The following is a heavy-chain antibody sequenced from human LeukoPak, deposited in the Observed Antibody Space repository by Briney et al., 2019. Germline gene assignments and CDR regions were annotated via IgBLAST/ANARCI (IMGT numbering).Heavy chain of an antibody. CDR3: AKWAYCDFWSGHYKSHFDS. CDR1: GFTFKNYA. Sequence: GGSLRLSCVVSGFTFKNYAMSWVRQAPGKGLECVSSIRDSGNGTDYADSVKGRFTVSRDNSKNTLYLHMNNLSAEDTAVYYCAKWAYCDFWSGHYKSHFDSWGQGTLVTVSP. V-gene: IGHV3-23*01. CDR2: IRDSGNGT. D-gene: IGHD3-3*01. J-gene: IGHJ4*02.